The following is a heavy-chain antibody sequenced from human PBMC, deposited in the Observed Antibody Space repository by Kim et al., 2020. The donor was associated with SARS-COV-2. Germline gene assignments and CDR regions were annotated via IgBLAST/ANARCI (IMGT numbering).Heavy chain of an antibody. V-gene: IGHV4-31*03. CDR1: GGSISSGGYY. CDR2: IYYSGST. D-gene: IGHD3-22*01. CDR3: ARATSITMIVVVINAFDI. Sequence: SETLSLTCTVSGGSISSGGYYWSWIRQHPGKGLEWIGYIYYSGSTYYNPSLKSRVTISVDTSKNQFSLKLSSVTAADTAVYYCARATSITMIVVVINAFDICGEGTMVTVSS. J-gene: IGHJ3*02.